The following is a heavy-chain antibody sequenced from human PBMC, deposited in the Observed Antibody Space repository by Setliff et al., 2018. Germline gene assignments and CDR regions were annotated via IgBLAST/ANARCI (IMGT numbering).Heavy chain of an antibody. CDR1: GGSISSGDYY. V-gene: IGHV4-30-4*08. D-gene: IGHD1-1*01. CDR3: ARVRNTQNGFFDY. CDR2: IYYSGST. J-gene: IGHJ4*02. Sequence: SETLSLTCTVSGGSISSGDYYWSWIRQPPGKGLEWIGYIYYSGSTYYNPSLKSRVTISVDTSKNQFSLRLTSVTAADTAIYYCARVRNTQNGFFDYWSQGTTVTVSS.